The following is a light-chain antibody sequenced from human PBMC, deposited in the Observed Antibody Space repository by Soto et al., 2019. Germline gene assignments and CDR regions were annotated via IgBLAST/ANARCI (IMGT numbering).Light chain of an antibody. J-gene: IGKJ1*01. Sequence: EIVLTQAPATLSLSPGEGATLSCRASQSISSYLAWYQQKPGQAPSLLIYDASSRATGIPARFSGSGSGTDFTHTISSLEPEDFAVYYCQQRSDWPPWTFGQGTKVEIK. V-gene: IGKV3-11*01. CDR2: DAS. CDR1: QSISSY. CDR3: QQRSDWPPWT.